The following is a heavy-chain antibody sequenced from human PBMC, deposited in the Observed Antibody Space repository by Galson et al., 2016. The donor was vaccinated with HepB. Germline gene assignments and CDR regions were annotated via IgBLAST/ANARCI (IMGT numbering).Heavy chain of an antibody. V-gene: IGHV3-23*01. CDR1: GFTFSNYA. CDR2: ISGSGTST. D-gene: IGHD6-19*01. J-gene: IGHJ1*01. CDR3: AKELAMTGTYFQY. Sequence: SLRLSCAVSGFTFSNYAMSWVRQAPGKGLEWVSDISGSGTSTDYADSVKGRFTISRDNSKNTLYLQMNSLRAEDTAIYYCAKELAMTGTYFQYWGQGTLVTVSP.